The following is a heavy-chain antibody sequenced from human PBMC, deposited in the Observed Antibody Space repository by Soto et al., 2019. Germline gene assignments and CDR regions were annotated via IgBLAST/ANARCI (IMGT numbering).Heavy chain of an antibody. V-gene: IGHV4-31*03. CDR2: IFYSGST. CDR3: ARDRPAFKSVGSGMDV. CDR1: GGAINNRDYY. J-gene: IGHJ6*02. D-gene: IGHD1-26*01. Sequence: QVQLQESGPGLVKPSQTLSLTCSVSGGAINNRDYYWSWIRQHPGKGLEWIGNIFYSGSTDYNPSLTGRLTISIDTSKNEFSLKLTSVTAADTAVYYCARDRPAFKSVGSGMDVWGQGTTVTVSS.